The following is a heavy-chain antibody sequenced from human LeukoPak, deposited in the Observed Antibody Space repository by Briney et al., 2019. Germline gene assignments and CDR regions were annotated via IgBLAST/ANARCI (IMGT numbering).Heavy chain of an antibody. CDR2: ISWNSGSI. J-gene: IGHJ4*02. V-gene: IGHV3-9*01. CDR1: GFTFDDYA. CDR3: AKDNGMIVIQYYFDY. Sequence: SLRLSCAASGFTFDDYAMHWVRQAPGKGLEWVSGISWNSGSIGYADSVKGRFTISRDNAKNSLYLQMNSLRAEDTALYYCAKDNGMIVIQYYFDYWGQGTLVTVSS. D-gene: IGHD3-22*01.